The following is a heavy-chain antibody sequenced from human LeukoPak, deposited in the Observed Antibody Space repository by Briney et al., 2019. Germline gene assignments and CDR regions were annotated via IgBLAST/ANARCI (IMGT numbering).Heavy chain of an antibody. Sequence: ASVKVSCKASGYTFTSYDINWVRQATGQGLEWMGWMNPNSGNTGYAQKFQGRVTITRNTSISTAYMELSSLRSEDTAVYYCARVGAYCSSTSCYSPYYYYYYMDVWGKGTTVTVSS. CDR2: MNPNSGNT. J-gene: IGHJ6*03. D-gene: IGHD2-2*01. CDR3: ARVGAYCSSTSCYSPYYYYYYMDV. CDR1: GYTFTSYD. V-gene: IGHV1-8*03.